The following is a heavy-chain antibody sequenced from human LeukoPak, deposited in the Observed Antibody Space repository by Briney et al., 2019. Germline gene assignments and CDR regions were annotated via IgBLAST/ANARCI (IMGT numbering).Heavy chain of an antibody. Sequence: PSETLSLTCTVSGGSISSYYWSWIRQPPGKGLEWIGYIYYSGSTNYNPSLKSRVTISVDTSKNQFSLKLSSVTAADTAVYYCARGSRVATVRHYFDYWGQGTLVTVSS. D-gene: IGHD5-12*01. CDR2: IYYSGST. CDR3: ARGSRVATVRHYFDY. V-gene: IGHV4-59*01. J-gene: IGHJ4*02. CDR1: GGSISSYY.